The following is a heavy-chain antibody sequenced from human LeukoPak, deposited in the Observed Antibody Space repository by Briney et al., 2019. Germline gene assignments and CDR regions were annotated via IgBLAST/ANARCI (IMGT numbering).Heavy chain of an antibody. V-gene: IGHV3-21*04. CDR2: ISSNSNYI. Sequence: GGSLRLSCAASGFTFNTYSMTWVRQAPGKGLEWVSSISSNSNYIYFADSVKGRFTISRDNAKNSLYLQMNSLWAKDTAVYYCAKGGDYGDYDATPFDYWGQGTLVTVSS. CDR1: GFTFNTYS. J-gene: IGHJ4*02. D-gene: IGHD4-17*01. CDR3: AKGGDYGDYDATPFDY.